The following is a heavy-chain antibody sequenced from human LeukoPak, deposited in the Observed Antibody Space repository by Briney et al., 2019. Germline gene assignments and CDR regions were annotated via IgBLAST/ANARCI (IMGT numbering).Heavy chain of an antibody. J-gene: IGHJ4*02. CDR2: ISSSSTYI. CDR3: ARDGGYSGYESDY. CDR1: GFTLSSYI. V-gene: IGHV3-21*01. Sequence: GGSLRPSCAASGFTLSSYIMNWVREAPGEGLEWVSSISSSSTYIYYADSVKGRFTVSRDNAKNSLYLQMNSLRAEDTAVYYCARDGGYSGYESDYWGQGTLVTVSS. D-gene: IGHD5-12*01.